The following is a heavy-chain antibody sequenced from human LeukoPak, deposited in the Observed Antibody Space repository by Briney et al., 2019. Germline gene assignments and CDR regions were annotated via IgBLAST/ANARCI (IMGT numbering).Heavy chain of an antibody. V-gene: IGHV3-30*02. J-gene: IGHJ4*02. CDR1: GFTFSSYG. CDR3: AKDLNQRIQLWLPNFDY. CDR2: IRYDGSNK. Sequence: PGGSLRLSCAASGFTFSSYGMHSVRQAPGKGLEWVAFIRYDGSNKYYADSMKGRFTISRDNSKNTLYLQMNSLRAEDTAVYYCAKDLNQRIQLWLPNFDYWGQGTLVTVSS. D-gene: IGHD5-18*01.